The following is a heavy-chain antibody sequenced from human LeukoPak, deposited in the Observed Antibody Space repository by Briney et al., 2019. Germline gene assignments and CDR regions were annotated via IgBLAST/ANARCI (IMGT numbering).Heavy chain of an antibody. CDR2: INGNGGST. CDR3: GRVYCSTTSCYDYYDYYMDV. Sequence: PGGSLRLSCAASGFSFGDYGMSWVRHVPGKGLEWVSGINGNGGSTGYADSLKGRFTIYRDNVKNFLYLQMNSLRVEDTALYFCGRVYCSTTSCYDYYDYYMDVWGKGTTVTVCS. CDR1: GFSFGDYG. D-gene: IGHD2-2*01. V-gene: IGHV3-20*04. J-gene: IGHJ6*03.